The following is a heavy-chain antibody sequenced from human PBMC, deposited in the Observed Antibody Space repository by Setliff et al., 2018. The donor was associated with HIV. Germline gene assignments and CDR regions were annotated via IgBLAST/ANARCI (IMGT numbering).Heavy chain of an antibody. CDR2: IIPIYGTS. V-gene: IGHV1-69*13. CDR3: AACSASAYYYYYMDV. J-gene: IGHJ6*03. CDR1: GGTFSSYA. D-gene: IGHD2-15*01. Sequence: SVKVSCKASGGTFSSYAVSWVRQAPGQGLEWMGGIIPIYGTSNDAQKFQGRVTITADVSTSTAYMELSSLRSEDTAVYYCAACSASAYYYYYMDVWDKGTTVTVSS.